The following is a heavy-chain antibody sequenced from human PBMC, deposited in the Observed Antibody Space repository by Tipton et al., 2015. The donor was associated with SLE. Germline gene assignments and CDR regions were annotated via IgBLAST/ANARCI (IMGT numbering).Heavy chain of an antibody. CDR2: ISYDGGSK. V-gene: IGHV3-30*03. CDR1: GFTFSSYS. Sequence: SLRLSCAASGFTFSSYSMNWVRQAPGKGLEWVAVISYDGGSKYYGDSVKGRFTVSRDNSKNTLYLQMNSLRAEDTAVYYCAREVGATDGGFDVWGQGTMVTVSS. D-gene: IGHD1-26*01. CDR3: AREVGATDGGFDV. J-gene: IGHJ3*01.